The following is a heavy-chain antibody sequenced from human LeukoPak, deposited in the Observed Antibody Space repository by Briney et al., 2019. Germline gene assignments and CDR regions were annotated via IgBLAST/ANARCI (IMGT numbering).Heavy chain of an antibody. Sequence: PGGSLRLSCAASGFTFSSYSMNWVRQAPGKGLEWVSSISSSSSYIYYADSVKGRFTISRDNAKNSLYLQMNSLRAEDTAVYYCAKDGERESVTIFGVVINPRWFDPWGQGTLVTVSS. J-gene: IGHJ5*02. CDR2: ISSSSSYI. CDR3: AKDGERESVTIFGVVINPRWFDP. D-gene: IGHD3-3*01. CDR1: GFTFSSYS. V-gene: IGHV3-21*04.